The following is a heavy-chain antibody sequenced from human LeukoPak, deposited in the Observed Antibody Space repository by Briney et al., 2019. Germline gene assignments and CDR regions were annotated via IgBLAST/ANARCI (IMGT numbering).Heavy chain of an antibody. V-gene: IGHV3-7*01. CDR3: ARPGARHYYYYYMDV. Sequence: GRSLRLSCAASGFTFSSYWMSWVRQAPGKGLEWVANIKQDGSEKYYVDSVKGRFTISRDNAKNSLYLQMNSLRAEDTAVYYCARPGARHYYYYYMDVWGKGTTVTVSS. J-gene: IGHJ6*03. CDR2: IKQDGSEK. CDR1: GFTFSSYW. D-gene: IGHD1-26*01.